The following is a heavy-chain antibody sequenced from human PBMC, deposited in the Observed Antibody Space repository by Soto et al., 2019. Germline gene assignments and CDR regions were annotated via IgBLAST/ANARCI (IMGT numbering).Heavy chain of an antibody. D-gene: IGHD2-2*02. CDR2: INPNSGGT. V-gene: IGHV1-2*02. J-gene: IGHJ5*02. CDR1: GYTFTGYY. Sequence: ASVKVSCKASGYTFTGYYMHWVRQAPGQGLEWMGWINPNSGGTNYAQKFQGRVTMTRDTSISTAYMELSRLRSDDTAVYYCARDQVEYCSSTSCYIWFDPWGQGTLVTVSS. CDR3: ARDQVEYCSSTSCYIWFDP.